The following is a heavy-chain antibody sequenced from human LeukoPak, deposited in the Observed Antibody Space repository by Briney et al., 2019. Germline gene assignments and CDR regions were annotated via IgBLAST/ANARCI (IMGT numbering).Heavy chain of an antibody. CDR2: ISGSGGST. V-gene: IGHV3-23*01. Sequence: GGSLRLSCTASGFTFSNYWMSWVRQAPGKGLEWVSAISGSGGSTYYADSVKGRFTISRDNSKNTLYLQMNSLRAEDTAVYYCAKGMVNGGNSGKIDYWGQGTLVTVSS. CDR3: AKGMVNGGNSGKIDY. CDR1: GFTFSNYW. J-gene: IGHJ4*02. D-gene: IGHD4-23*01.